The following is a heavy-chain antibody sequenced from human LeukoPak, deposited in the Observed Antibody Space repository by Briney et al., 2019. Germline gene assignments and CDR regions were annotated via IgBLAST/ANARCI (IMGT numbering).Heavy chain of an antibody. J-gene: IGHJ4*02. Sequence: PGGSLRLSCAASGFTFSSYEMNWVRQAPGKGLEWVSAISGSGGSTYYADSVKGRFTISRDNSKNTLYLQMNSLRAEDTAVYYCAKQRFDSSGYAVFDYWGQGTLVTVSS. D-gene: IGHD3-22*01. CDR1: GFTFSSYE. V-gene: IGHV3-23*01. CDR3: AKQRFDSSGYAVFDY. CDR2: ISGSGGST.